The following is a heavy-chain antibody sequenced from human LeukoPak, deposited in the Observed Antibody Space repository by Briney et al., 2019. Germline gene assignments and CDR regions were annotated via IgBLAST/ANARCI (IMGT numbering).Heavy chain of an antibody. CDR1: GYTFTSYY. CDR2: INPSGGST. CDR3: ARDRGAVAGSDY. D-gene: IGHD6-19*01. Sequence: ASVKVSCKASGYTFTSYYMHWVRQAPGQGLEWMGIINPSGGSTSYAQKFQGRVTITRDTSTSTVYMELSSLRSEDTAVYYCARDRGAVAGSDYWGQGTLVTVSS. V-gene: IGHV1-46*01. J-gene: IGHJ4*02.